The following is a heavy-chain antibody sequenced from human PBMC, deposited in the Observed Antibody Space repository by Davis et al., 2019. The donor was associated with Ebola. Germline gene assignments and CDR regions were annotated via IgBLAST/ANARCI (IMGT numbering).Heavy chain of an antibody. CDR2: ISPDGSDK. J-gene: IGHJ3*02. Sequence: GESLKISCAASGISFSNYVMFWVRQAPGKVMEWVAVISPDGSDKNYADSGKGRFTISRDNSKNTLDLQMNSLRPEDTAVYYCVKTRSNWWNDALEIWGRGTIVIVSS. CDR1: GISFSNYV. CDR3: VKTRSNWWNDALEI. V-gene: IGHV3-30*18. D-gene: IGHD2-8*02.